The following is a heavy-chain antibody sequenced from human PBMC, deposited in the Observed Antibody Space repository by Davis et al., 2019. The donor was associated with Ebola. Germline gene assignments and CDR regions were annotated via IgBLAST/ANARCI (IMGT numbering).Heavy chain of an antibody. J-gene: IGHJ6*02. CDR3: ARTGELTYYYGSGPMDV. V-gene: IGHV1-18*01. CDR2: ISAYNGNT. CDR1: GYTFTSYG. D-gene: IGHD3-10*01. Sequence: ASVKVSCKASGYTFTSYGISWVRQAPGQGLEWMGWISAYNGNTNYAQKLQGRVTMTTDTSTSTAYMELRSLRSDDTAVYYSARTGELTYYYGSGPMDVWGQGTTVTVSS.